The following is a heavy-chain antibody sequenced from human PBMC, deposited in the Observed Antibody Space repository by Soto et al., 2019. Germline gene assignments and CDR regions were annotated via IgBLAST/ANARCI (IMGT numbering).Heavy chain of an antibody. CDR3: ARDFLTGDYREAFDI. CDR1: GFTFSTYS. V-gene: IGHV3-48*01. Sequence: EVQLVESGGGLVQPGGSLRLSFAASGFTFSTYSLSWVRQAPGKGLEWIAYIDTSGRATSYADSVRGRFAISRDNARDALYLQVYSLRGEDTAVYYCARDFLTGDYREAFDIWGQGTMVTVSS. CDR2: IDTSGRAT. D-gene: IGHD7-27*01. J-gene: IGHJ3*02.